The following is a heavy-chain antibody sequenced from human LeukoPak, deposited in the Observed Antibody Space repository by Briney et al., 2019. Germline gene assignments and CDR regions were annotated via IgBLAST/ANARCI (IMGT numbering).Heavy chain of an antibody. CDR2: IYVSGGT. CDR3: ARSHSTTYPDAFDI. V-gene: IGHV4-59*02. D-gene: IGHD2/OR15-2a*01. CDR1: GGSVSTYY. J-gene: IGHJ3*02. Sequence: SETLSLTCTVFGGSVSTYYWSWIRQSPGKGLEWIVYIYVSGGTNYNPSLKSRVAISRDTSKNQLSPKLRSVTAADTAVYYCARSHSTTYPDAFDIWGQGTMVTVSS.